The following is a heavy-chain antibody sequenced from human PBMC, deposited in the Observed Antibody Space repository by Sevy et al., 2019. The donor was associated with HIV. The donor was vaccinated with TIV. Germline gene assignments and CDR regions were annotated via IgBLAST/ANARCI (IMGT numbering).Heavy chain of an antibody. CDR2: INSDGSST. D-gene: IGHD6-13*01. CDR3: ARVGIAAAGDYYYYMDV. V-gene: IGHV3-74*01. CDR1: GFTFSSYW. J-gene: IGHJ6*03. Sequence: GGSLRLSCAASGFTFSSYWMHWVRQAPGKGLVWVSRINSDGSSTSYADSVKGRFSISRDNAKNTLYLQMNNLRAEDTAVYYCARVGIAAAGDYYYYMDVWAKGTTVTVSS.